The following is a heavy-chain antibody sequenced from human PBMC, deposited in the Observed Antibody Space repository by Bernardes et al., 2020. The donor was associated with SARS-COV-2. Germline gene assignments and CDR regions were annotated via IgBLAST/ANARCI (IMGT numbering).Heavy chain of an antibody. V-gene: IGHV3-23*01. CDR2: ITGSADTT. D-gene: IGHD6-19*01. J-gene: IGHJ4*02. CDR3: AKERRYNSAWYPIQFDY. Sequence: GGSLRLSCAASGFTFSSYAMTWVRQAPGKGLEWVSAITGSADTTYYADSLKGRFTISRDNSKNTLYLHMNSLRAEDTAVYYCAKERRYNSAWYPIQFDYWGQGTLVTVSS. CDR1: GFTFSSYA.